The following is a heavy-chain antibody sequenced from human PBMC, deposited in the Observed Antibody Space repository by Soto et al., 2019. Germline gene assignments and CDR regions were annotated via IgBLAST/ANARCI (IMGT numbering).Heavy chain of an antibody. D-gene: IGHD6-13*01. V-gene: IGHV1-8*01. CDR3: ARTPPGYSSSWYSYYYYGMDV. CDR1: GYTFTSYD. J-gene: IGHJ6*02. Sequence: GASVKVSCKASGYTFTSYDINWVRQATGQGLEWMGWMNPNSGNTGYAQKFQGRVTMTRNTSISTAYMELSSLRSEDTVVYYCARTPPGYSSSWYSYYYYGMDVWGQGTTVTVS. CDR2: MNPNSGNT.